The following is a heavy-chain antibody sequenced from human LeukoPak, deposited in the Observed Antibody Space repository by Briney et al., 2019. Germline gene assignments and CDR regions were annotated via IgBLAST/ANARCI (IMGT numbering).Heavy chain of an antibody. V-gene: IGHV5-51*07. Sequence: GESLKISCKGSGYSFTTYWIAWVHQMPGRGLEWMGVISPDDSEIRYSPSFRGQVTISADKSTSTAYLQWSRLKASDTAIYYCARHEGSGSYYSYWGQGTLVTVSS. J-gene: IGHJ4*02. CDR1: GYSFTTYW. CDR2: ISPDDSEI. CDR3: ARHEGSGSYYSY. D-gene: IGHD1-26*01.